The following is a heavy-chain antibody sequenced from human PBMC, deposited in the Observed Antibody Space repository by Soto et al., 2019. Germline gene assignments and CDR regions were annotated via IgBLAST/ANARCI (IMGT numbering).Heavy chain of an antibody. CDR3: ARSFMITFGEDRGRFSAGPPTKKYCFDY. CDR2: IYHSGST. V-gene: IGHV4-4*02. D-gene: IGHD3-16*01. CDR1: GGSIGSSNW. Sequence: LRRTLSLTCAVSGGSIGSSNWWSWVRQPPGKGLEWIGEIYHSGSTNYNPSLKSRVTISVDKSKNQFSLKLSSVTAADTAVYYCARSFMITFGEDRGRFSAGPPTKKYCFDYWGQGTLVTVSS. J-gene: IGHJ4*02.